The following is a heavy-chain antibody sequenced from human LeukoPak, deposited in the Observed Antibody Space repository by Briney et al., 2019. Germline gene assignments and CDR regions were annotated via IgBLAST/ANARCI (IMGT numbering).Heavy chain of an antibody. CDR1: GGSISSSSYY. V-gene: IGHV4-39*07. Sequence: SETLSLTCTVSGGSISSSSYYWGWIRQPPGKGLEWIGSIYYSGSTNYNPSLKSRVTISADTSKNQFSLKLSSVTAADTAVYYCARAKSRYYYYMDVWGKGTTVTVSS. CDR3: ARAKSRYYYYMDV. J-gene: IGHJ6*03. CDR2: IYYSGST.